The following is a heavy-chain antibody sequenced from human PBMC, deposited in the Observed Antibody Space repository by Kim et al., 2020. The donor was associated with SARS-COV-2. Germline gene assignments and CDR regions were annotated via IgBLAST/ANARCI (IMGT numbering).Heavy chain of an antibody. CDR3: ARDVGYTNGGHWFDP. CDR2: IYYSGST. Sequence: SETLSLTCTVSGGSISSSSYYWGWIRQPPGKGLEWIGSIYYSGSTYYNPSLKSRVIISVDTSKNQFSLKLSSVTAADTAVYYCARDVGYTNGGHWFDPWGQGTLVTVSS. V-gene: IGHV4-39*07. J-gene: IGHJ5*02. D-gene: IGHD6-13*01. CDR1: GGSISSSSYY.